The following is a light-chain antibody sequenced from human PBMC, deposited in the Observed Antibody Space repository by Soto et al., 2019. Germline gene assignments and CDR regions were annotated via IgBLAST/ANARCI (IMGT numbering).Light chain of an antibody. CDR2: EVS. J-gene: IGLJ3*02. CDR3: SSYTSSNFWV. Sequence: QSALTQPASVSGSPGQSITISCTGTSSDVGGYNYVSWCQQHPGKAPKLMIYEVSSRPSGISNRFSDSKSGNTASLTISGLQAEDEADYYCSSYTSSNFWVFGEGTKVTAL. V-gene: IGLV2-14*01. CDR1: SSDVGGYNY.